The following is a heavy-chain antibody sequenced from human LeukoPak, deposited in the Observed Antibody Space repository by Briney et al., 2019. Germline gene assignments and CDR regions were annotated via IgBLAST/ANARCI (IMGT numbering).Heavy chain of an antibody. D-gene: IGHD6-13*01. J-gene: IGHJ4*02. V-gene: IGHV4-59*01. CDR2: IYYTGTT. Sequence: SETLSLTCSVSGGSISSYYWSWIRQPPGKGLEWIGYIYYTGTTNYNPSLQSRVTISLDTSKTQFSLKLSSVTAADTAVYYCAKRTGYSSSWAEVRGKDTYYFDYWGQGTLVTVSS. CDR1: GGSISSYY. CDR3: AKRTGYSSSWAEVRGKDTYYFDY.